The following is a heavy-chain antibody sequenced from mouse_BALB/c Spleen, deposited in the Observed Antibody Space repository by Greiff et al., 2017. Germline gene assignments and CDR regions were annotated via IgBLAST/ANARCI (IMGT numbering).Heavy chain of an antibody. CDR1: GYTFTSYW. CDR2: INPSTGYT. CDR3: ARRGGNYAFDY. D-gene: IGHD2-1*01. Sequence: QVQLQQSGAELAKPGASVKMSCKASGYTFTSYWMHWVKQRPGQGLEWIGYINPSTGYTEYNQKFKDKATLTADKSSSTAYMQLSSLTSEDSAVYYCARRGGNYAFDYWGQGTTLTVSS. V-gene: IGHV1-7*01. J-gene: IGHJ2*01.